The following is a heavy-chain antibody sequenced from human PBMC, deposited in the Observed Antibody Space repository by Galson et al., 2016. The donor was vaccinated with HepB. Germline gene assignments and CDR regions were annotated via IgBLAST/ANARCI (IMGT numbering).Heavy chain of an antibody. J-gene: IGHJ4*02. CDR2: IKDDGGEK. CDR3: ASAPRGIRAND. D-gene: IGHD1-26*01. Sequence: SLRLSCAASGFTFSSFWMSWIRQAPGKGLEWVANIKDDGGEKYYVDSVKGRFTISRDNAKNSLYLQMNSLRAEDTAVYYCASAPRGIRANDWGQGTLVTVSS. V-gene: IGHV3-7*03. CDR1: GFTFSSFW.